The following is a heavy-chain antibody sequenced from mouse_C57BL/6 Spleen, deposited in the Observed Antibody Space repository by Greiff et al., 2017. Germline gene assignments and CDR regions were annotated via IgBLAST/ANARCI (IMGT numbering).Heavy chain of an antibody. CDR1: GYTFTDYY. CDR2: INPNNGGT. J-gene: IGHJ3*01. V-gene: IGHV1-26*01. CDR3: ARGGPGYSTLGFAY. D-gene: IGHD2-5*01. Sequence: VQLQQSGPELVKPGASVKISCKASGYTFTDYYMNWVKQSHGKSLEWIGDINPNNGGTSYNQKFKGKATLTVDKSSRTAYMELRSLTSEDAAVYYCARGGPGYSTLGFAYWGQGTLVTVSA.